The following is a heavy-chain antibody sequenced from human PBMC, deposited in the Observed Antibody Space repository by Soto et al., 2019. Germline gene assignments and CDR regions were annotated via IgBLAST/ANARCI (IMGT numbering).Heavy chain of an antibody. D-gene: IGHD6-6*01. Sequence: GPSVKVSCKASGYTFTGYYMHWVRQAPGQGLEWMGWINPNSGGTNYAQKFQGWVTMTRDTSISTAYMELSRLRSDDTAVYYCASHSSSSDMSYYYYGMDVWGQGTTVTVSS. CDR1: GYTFTGYY. J-gene: IGHJ6*02. CDR2: INPNSGGT. CDR3: ASHSSSSDMSYYYYGMDV. V-gene: IGHV1-2*04.